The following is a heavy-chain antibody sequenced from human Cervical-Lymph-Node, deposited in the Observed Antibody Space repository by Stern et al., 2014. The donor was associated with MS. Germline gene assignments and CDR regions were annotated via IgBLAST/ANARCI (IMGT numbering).Heavy chain of an antibody. CDR3: TRSMIVVAFDF. Sequence: EVQLVESGGGLVQPGGSLKLSCPASGFNVSGSAMHWVRQAPGKGLEWMGRIRSRANSYATAYAAAVKGRFTVSRDDSRNTAYLQMDSLKTEDTAVYYCTRSMIVVAFDFWGQGTLVTVSS. D-gene: IGHD3-22*01. J-gene: IGHJ4*02. CDR2: IRSRANSYAT. V-gene: IGHV3-73*01. CDR1: GFNVSGSA.